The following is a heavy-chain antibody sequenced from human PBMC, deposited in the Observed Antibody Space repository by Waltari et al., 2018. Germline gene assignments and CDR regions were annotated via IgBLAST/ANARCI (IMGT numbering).Heavy chain of an antibody. CDR3: ARGVTTVTMGHVAFDI. CDR1: GGSFSGYY. D-gene: IGHD4-17*01. J-gene: IGHJ3*02. CDR2: INHSGST. V-gene: IGHV4-34*01. Sequence: QVQLQQWGAGLLKPSETLSLTCAVYGGSFSGYYWSWIRQPPGKGLEWIGEINHSGSTNYNPSLRSGVTISVDTSKNQFSLKLSSVTAADTAVYYCARGVTTVTMGHVAFDIWGQGTMVTVSS.